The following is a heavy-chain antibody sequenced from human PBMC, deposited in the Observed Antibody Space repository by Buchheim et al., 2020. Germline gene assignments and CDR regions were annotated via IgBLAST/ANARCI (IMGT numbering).Heavy chain of an antibody. D-gene: IGHD4-17*01. Sequence: QVQLQESGPGLVKPSGTLSLTCAVSGGSISSSNWWSWVRQPPGKGLEWIGEIYHSGSTNYNPSLKSRVTISVDKSKNQFSLKLSSVTAADTAVYYCARVKLHQTSTVTTSKHRRPNWFDPWGQGTL. CDR1: GGSISSSNW. CDR2: IYHSGST. J-gene: IGHJ5*02. CDR3: ARVKLHQTSTVTTSKHRRPNWFDP. V-gene: IGHV4-4*02.